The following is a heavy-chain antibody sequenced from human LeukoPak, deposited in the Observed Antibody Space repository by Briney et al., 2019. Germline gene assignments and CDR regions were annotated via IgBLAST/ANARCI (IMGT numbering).Heavy chain of an antibody. CDR2: INAGNGNT. CDR1: GYTFTSYA. J-gene: IGHJ4*02. Sequence: ASVKVSCKASGYTFTSYAMPWVRQAPGQRLEWMGWINAGNGNTKYSQKFQGRVTITRDTSASTAYMELSSLRSEGTAVYYCARLFRYFDWLSLGYWGQGTLVTVSS. D-gene: IGHD3-9*01. V-gene: IGHV1-3*01. CDR3: ARLFRYFDWLSLGY.